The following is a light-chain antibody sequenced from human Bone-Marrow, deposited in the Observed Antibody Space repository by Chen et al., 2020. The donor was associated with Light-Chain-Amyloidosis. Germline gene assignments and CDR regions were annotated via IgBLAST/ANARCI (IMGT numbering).Light chain of an antibody. CDR2: EDD. CDR3: QSYQGSSQGV. Sequence: NFMLTQPHSVSESPGKTVIISCTRSSGSIATNYVQWYQQRPGSSPATVIYEDDQRPSGVPDRFSGSIDRSSNSASLTISGLKREDEADYCCQSYQGSSQGVFGGGTKLTVL. V-gene: IGLV6-57*01. CDR1: SGSIATNY. J-gene: IGLJ3*02.